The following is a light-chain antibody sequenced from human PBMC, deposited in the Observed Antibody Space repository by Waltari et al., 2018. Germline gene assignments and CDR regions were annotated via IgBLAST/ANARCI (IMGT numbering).Light chain of an antibody. CDR2: QDT. CDR1: KLGQKY. J-gene: IGLJ1*01. CDR3: QTWDSNTAV. V-gene: IGLV3-1*01. Sequence: SYELTQPPSVSVSPGQTASIPCSGDKLGQKYNSWYQQKPGQSPVLIVYQDTTRPSGIPGRFSGSTSGNTGNTSTLTISGTQAMDEADYYCQTWDSNTAVFGSGTKLTVL.